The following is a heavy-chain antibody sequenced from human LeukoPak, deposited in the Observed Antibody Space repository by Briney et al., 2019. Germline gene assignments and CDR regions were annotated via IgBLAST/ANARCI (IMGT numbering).Heavy chain of an antibody. D-gene: IGHD5-24*01. CDR3: ARDGSKGYYFDY. Sequence: GGSLRLSCAASGFTFSSYSMNWVRQAPGKGLEWVSYISSSGSTIYYADSVKGRFTISRDNANNSLYLQMNSLRVEDTAVYYCARDGSKGYYFDYWGQGTLVTVSS. CDR2: ISSSGSTI. V-gene: IGHV3-48*04. J-gene: IGHJ4*02. CDR1: GFTFSSYS.